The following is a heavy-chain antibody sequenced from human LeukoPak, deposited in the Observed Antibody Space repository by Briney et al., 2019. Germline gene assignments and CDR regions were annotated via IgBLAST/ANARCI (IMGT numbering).Heavy chain of an antibody. V-gene: IGHV3-33*08. CDR3: ARASGPFDY. CDR2: IWNDGSNK. J-gene: IGHJ4*02. Sequence: PGGSLRLSCAASGFTFSSYGMHWVRQAPGKGLEWVAVIWNDGSNKYYADSVKGRFTISRDNSKNTLYLQMSSLRAEDTAVYSCARASGPFDYWGQGTLVTVSS. D-gene: IGHD3-10*01. CDR1: GFTFSSYG.